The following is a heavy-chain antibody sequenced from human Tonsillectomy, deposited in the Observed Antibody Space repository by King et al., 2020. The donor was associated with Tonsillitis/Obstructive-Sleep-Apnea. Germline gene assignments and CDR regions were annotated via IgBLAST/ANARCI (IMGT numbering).Heavy chain of an antibody. V-gene: IGHV3-11*05. Sequence: QVQLVESGGGLVKPGGSLRLSCAASRFTFSEYYMSWIRQAPGKGLEWVSYISSSSSYTNYADSVKGRFTISRDNAKNSLYLQMNSLRAEDTAVYYCASHDDNGDYADYWGQGTLVTVSS. CDR3: ASHDDNGDYADY. CDR2: ISSSSSYT. D-gene: IGHD4-17*01. J-gene: IGHJ4*02. CDR1: RFTFSEYY.